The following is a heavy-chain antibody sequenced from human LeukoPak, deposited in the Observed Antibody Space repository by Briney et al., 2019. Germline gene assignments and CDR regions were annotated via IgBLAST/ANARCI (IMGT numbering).Heavy chain of an antibody. V-gene: IGHV4-31*03. Sequence: PSETLSLTCTVSGGSISSGGYYWSWIRQHPGKGLEWIGYIYYSGSTYYNPSLKSRVTISVDTSKNQFSLKLSPVTAADTAVYYCARITDPPTLRFDYWGQGTLVTVSS. CDR2: IYYSGST. D-gene: IGHD1-20*01. CDR1: GGSISSGGYY. J-gene: IGHJ4*02. CDR3: ARITDPPTLRFDY.